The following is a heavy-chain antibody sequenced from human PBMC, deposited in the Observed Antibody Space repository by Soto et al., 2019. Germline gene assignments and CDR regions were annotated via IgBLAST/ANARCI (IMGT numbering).Heavy chain of an antibody. CDR3: AKDIGGYDPDKYGGWFAFDI. V-gene: IGHV3-9*01. CDR1: GFTFDDYA. CDR2: ISWNSGSI. J-gene: IGHJ3*02. Sequence: EVQLVESGGGLVQPGRSLRLSCAASGFTFDDYAMHWVRQAPGKGLEWVSGISWNSGSIGYADSVKGRFTISRDNAKNSLYLQMNSLRAEDTALYYCAKDIGGYDPDKYGGWFAFDIWGQGTMVTVSS. D-gene: IGHD6-19*01.